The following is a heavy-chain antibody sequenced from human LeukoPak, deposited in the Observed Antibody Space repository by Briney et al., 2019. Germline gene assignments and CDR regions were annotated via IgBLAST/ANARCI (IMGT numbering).Heavy chain of an antibody. CDR3: ARGPYYDILTGYQPPHYYGMDV. Sequence: SETLSLTCTVSGGSISSYYWSWIRQPPGKGLEWIGYIYYSGSTNYNPSLKSRVTISADTSKNQFSLKLSSVTAADTAVYYCARGPYYDILTGYQPPHYYGMDVWGQGTTVTVSS. J-gene: IGHJ6*02. D-gene: IGHD3-9*01. CDR1: GGSISSYY. V-gene: IGHV4-59*01. CDR2: IYYSGST.